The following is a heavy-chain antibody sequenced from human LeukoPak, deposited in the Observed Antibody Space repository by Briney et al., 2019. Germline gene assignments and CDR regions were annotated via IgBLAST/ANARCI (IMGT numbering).Heavy chain of an antibody. D-gene: IGHD2-21*01. CDR2: TWYDGSNK. CDR1: GFTFSSYG. Sequence: GRSLRLSCAASGFTFSSYGMHWVRQAPGKGLECVAVTWYDGSNKYYADSVKGRFTISRDNSKNTLYLQMNSLRAEDTAVYYCARDLFSGPPFDYWGQGTLVTVSS. J-gene: IGHJ4*02. CDR3: ARDLFSGPPFDY. V-gene: IGHV3-33*01.